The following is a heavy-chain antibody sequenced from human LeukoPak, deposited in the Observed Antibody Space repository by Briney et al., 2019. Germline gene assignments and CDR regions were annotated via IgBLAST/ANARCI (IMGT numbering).Heavy chain of an antibody. V-gene: IGHV4-34*01. CDR3: ASGGRVVPAAIGWFDP. CDR1: GGSFSGYY. CDR2: INHSGST. D-gene: IGHD2-2*01. J-gene: IGHJ5*02. Sequence: PSETLSLTCAVYGGSFSGYYWSWIRQPPGKGLEWIGEINHSGSTNYNPSLKSRVTISVDTSKNQFSLKLSSVTAADTAVYYCASGGRVVPAAIGWFDPWGQGTLVTVSS.